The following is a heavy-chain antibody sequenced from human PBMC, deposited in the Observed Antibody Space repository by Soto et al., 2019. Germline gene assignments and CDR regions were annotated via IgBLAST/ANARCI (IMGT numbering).Heavy chain of an antibody. J-gene: IGHJ3*02. V-gene: IGHV3-23*01. CDR3: AKDPVVGTRRAFGI. D-gene: IGHD1-26*01. Sequence: EVQLLESGGGLVQPGGSLRLSCAASGFTFSNFAMNWVRQAPGKGLEWVSAISGSGGSTYYADSVKGRFTISRDNSKNTLDLQMNSLRAEDTAVYYCAKDPVVGTRRAFGIWGQGTMVTVSS. CDR1: GFTFSNFA. CDR2: ISGSGGST.